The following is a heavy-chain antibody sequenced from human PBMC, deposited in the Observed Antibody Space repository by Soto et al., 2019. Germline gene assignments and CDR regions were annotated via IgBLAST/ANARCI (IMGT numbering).Heavy chain of an antibody. Sequence: QVQLVESGGGVVQPGRSLRLSCAAAGFTFRSHAMHWVRQAPGKGLEWVAVTSYDGDNKYYADSAKGRFTISRDKSNNTLYLHMNSLRVEDTAVYYCARDIVPRGDYYYGMDVWGQGTTVTVSS. CDR1: GFTFRSHA. D-gene: IGHD1-26*01. V-gene: IGHV3-30-3*01. J-gene: IGHJ6*02. CDR2: TSYDGDNK. CDR3: ARDIVPRGDYYYGMDV.